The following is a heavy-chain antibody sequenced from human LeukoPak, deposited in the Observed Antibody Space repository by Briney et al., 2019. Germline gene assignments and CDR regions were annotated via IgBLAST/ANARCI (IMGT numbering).Heavy chain of an antibody. CDR2: INHSGST. V-gene: IGHV4-34*01. CDR1: GGSFSGYY. Sequence: PSETLSLTCAVYGGSFSGYYWSWIRQPPGKGLEWIGEINHSGSTNYNPSLKSRVTISVDTSKNQFSLKLSSVTATDTAVYFCARSYKYALDNWGQGILVTVSS. CDR3: ARSYKYALDN. J-gene: IGHJ4*02. D-gene: IGHD2-8*01.